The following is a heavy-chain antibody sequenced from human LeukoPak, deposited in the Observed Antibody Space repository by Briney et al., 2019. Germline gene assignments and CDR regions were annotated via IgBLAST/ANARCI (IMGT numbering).Heavy chain of an antibody. CDR2: IKQDGSEK. D-gene: IGHD6-19*01. CDR3: ARPFSSAMVSTWAY. J-gene: IGHJ4*02. CDR1: GFSFSNFF. Sequence: PGGSLRLSCAASGFSFSNFFMSWVRQAPGKGLEWVANIKQDGSEKYYVDSVKGRFTISRDNAKNSLYLQVNSLTAEDTAAYYCARPFSSAMVSTWAYWGQGTLVTVTS. V-gene: IGHV3-7*01.